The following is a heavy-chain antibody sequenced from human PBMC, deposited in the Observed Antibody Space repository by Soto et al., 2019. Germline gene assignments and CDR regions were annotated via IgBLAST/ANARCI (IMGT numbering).Heavy chain of an antibody. CDR3: ARDSGTPFDY. V-gene: IGHV3-74*01. J-gene: IGHJ4*02. Sequence: GGSLRLSCAASGFAFSNYLMHWVRQTPGKGLVWVSRINSDGSSTNYEDSVKGRFTISRDNAKNTLYLQMNSLRAEDTAVYYCARDSGTPFDYWGQGTLVTVSS. CDR1: GFAFSNYL. CDR2: INSDGSST. D-gene: IGHD1-1*01.